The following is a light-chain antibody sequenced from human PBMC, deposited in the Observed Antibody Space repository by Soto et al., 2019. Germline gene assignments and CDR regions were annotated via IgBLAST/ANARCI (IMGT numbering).Light chain of an antibody. CDR2: DAS. Sequence: EIVLTLSPATLSLSPGERATLSCGASQSVSNSYLAWYQQKPGLAPRLLIYDASSTATGIPDRFSGSGSGTEFTLTISRLEPEDFAVYYCQQYGSSPWTFGQGTKLEIK. CDR1: QSVSNSY. V-gene: IGKV3D-20*01. CDR3: QQYGSSPWT. J-gene: IGKJ2*01.